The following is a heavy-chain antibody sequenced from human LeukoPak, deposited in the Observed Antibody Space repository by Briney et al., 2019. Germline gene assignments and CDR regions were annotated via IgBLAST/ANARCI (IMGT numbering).Heavy chain of an antibody. CDR2: ISDSGDST. CDR1: GFTFSNAW. Sequence: GGSLRLSCAAFGFTFSNAWMRWVRQAPGKGLEWVSGISDSGDSTYYADSVKGRFTISRDNSKNTLYLQMNSLRAEDTAVYYCAKDVEDCSSTSCYNYYYYMDVWGKGTTVTVSS. CDR3: AKDVEDCSSTSCYNYYYYMDV. D-gene: IGHD2-2*02. V-gene: IGHV3-23*01. J-gene: IGHJ6*03.